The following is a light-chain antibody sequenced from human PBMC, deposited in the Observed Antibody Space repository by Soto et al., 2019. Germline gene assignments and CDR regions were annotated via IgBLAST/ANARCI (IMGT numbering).Light chain of an antibody. Sequence: EIVLTQSPATLSLSPGERATLSCRASQSVSSLLAWYQQKSGQAPRLLIYGASNRATGIPDRFSGSGSGTDFTLTISSLEPEDFAVYYCQQCGSWPLTFGGGTKVEIK. V-gene: IGKV3-11*01. J-gene: IGKJ4*01. CDR3: QQCGSWPLT. CDR2: GAS. CDR1: QSVSSL.